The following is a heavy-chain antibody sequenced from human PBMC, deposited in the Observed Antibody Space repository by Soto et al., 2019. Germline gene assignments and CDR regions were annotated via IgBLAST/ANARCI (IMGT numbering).Heavy chain of an antibody. CDR2: IYYSWST. CDR3: ARHTPAISISDH. Sequence: QLQLQESGPGLVKPSETLSLTCTVSGGSISSSSYYWGWIRQPPGKGMAWIGSIYYSWSTYYHPSLNIRVTISVDTSMNQFSLKLRSLPAADPAVYYWARHTPAISISDHWGQGTLVTVSS. V-gene: IGHV4-39*01. CDR1: GGSISSSSYY. J-gene: IGHJ4*02. D-gene: IGHD2-15*01.